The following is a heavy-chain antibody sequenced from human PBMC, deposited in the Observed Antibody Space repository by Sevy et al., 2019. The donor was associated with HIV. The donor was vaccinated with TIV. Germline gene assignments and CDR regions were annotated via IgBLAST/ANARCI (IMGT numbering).Heavy chain of an antibody. Sequence: ASVKVSCKVSGYTFTDEYLHWVRQAPGQGLEWIGRIFPNSGVTKSAQRFRGRVTMTRDTSISTAYMELSGLRSDDTAVYYCARDAGGGTTNSGLDVWGQGTTVTVSS. CDR1: GYTFTDEY. CDR2: IFPNSGVT. V-gene: IGHV1-2*06. CDR3: ARDAGGGTTNSGLDV. J-gene: IGHJ6*02. D-gene: IGHD1-7*01.